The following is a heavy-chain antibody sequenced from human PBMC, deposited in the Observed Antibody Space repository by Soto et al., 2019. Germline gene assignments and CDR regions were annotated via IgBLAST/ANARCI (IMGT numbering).Heavy chain of an antibody. CDR3: ARGGYSYGLGHYYYGMDV. Sequence: GGSLRLSXAASGFTFSSYAMHWVRQAPGKGLEWVAVISYDGSNKYYADSVKGRFTISRDNSKNTLYLQMNSLRAEDTAVYYCARGGYSYGLGHYYYGMDVWGQGTTVTVSS. D-gene: IGHD5-18*01. J-gene: IGHJ6*02. V-gene: IGHV3-30-3*01. CDR1: GFTFSSYA. CDR2: ISYDGSNK.